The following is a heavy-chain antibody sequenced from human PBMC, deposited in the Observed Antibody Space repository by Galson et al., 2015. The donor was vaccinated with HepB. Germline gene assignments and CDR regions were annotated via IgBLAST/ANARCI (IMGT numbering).Heavy chain of an antibody. CDR3: ARDRDTAMDRSTGYFDY. Sequence: SLRLSCAASGFTFSHYGMHWVRQAPGKGLEWVAVISYDGSNKHYADSVKGRFTIFRDKSKSTLYLQMNSLRTEDTSVYYCARDRDTAMDRSTGYFDYWGQGTLVTVSS. J-gene: IGHJ4*02. CDR1: GFTFSHYG. CDR2: ISYDGSNK. D-gene: IGHD5-18*01. V-gene: IGHV3-30*03.